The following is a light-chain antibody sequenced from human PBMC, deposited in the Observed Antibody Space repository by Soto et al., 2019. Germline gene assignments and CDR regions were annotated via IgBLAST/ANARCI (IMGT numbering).Light chain of an antibody. J-gene: IGKJ4*01. Sequence: NVFTHSPGTLSFSRGETATLSCRARQSISISFLAWYQQKPGQAPRLLIYGVSSRATGNPDRFSGSGSGTDVTRTINRLEPEDVAVYYCQQHGSYPVTFGGGTKVDIK. V-gene: IGKV3-20*01. CDR3: QQHGSYPVT. CDR1: QSISISF. CDR2: GVS.